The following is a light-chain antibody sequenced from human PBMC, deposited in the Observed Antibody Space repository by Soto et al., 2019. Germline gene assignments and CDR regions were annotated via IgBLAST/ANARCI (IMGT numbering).Light chain of an antibody. CDR1: SSDVGGYNY. V-gene: IGLV2-14*01. Sequence: SALTQPPSASGSPGQSVTISCTGTSSDVGGYNYVSWYQQHPGKAPKLMIYEVSNRPSGVSNRFSGSKSGNTASLTISGLQAEDEADYYFSSYTSSSTRVFGGGTKLTVL. CDR3: SSYTSSSTRV. CDR2: EVS. J-gene: IGLJ3*02.